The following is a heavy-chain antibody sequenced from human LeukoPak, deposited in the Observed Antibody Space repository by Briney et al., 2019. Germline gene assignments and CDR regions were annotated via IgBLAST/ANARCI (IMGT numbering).Heavy chain of an antibody. CDR3: ASPRRRFGELPPDY. CDR1: GGTFSSYA. Sequence: GASVKVSCKASGGTFSSYAISWVRQAPGQGLEWMGGIIPIFGTANYAQKFQGRVAITADESTSTAYMELSSLRSEDTAVYYCASPRRRFGELPPDYWGQGTLVTVSS. D-gene: IGHD3-10*01. CDR2: IIPIFGTA. J-gene: IGHJ4*02. V-gene: IGHV1-69*13.